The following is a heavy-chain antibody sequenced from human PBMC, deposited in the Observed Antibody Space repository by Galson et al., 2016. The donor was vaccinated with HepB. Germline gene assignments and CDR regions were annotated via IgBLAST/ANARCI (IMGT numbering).Heavy chain of an antibody. D-gene: IGHD3-16*02. CDR3: FVIPDLPGYSYGMDV. J-gene: IGHJ6*02. V-gene: IGHV1-2*06. CDR1: GYTFTGYY. Sequence: SVKVSCKASGYTFTGYYMHWVRQGPGQGLEWMGRINPNTGGANYVQKFQGRVTMTRDTSISTAYMELSRLRSDDTAVYYCFVIPDLPGYSYGMDVWGQGTTVTVYS. CDR2: INPNTGGA.